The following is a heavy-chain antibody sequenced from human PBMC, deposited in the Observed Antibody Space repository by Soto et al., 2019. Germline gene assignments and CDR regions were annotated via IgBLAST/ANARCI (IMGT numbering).Heavy chain of an antibody. CDR3: ARDPIGYCSCCSCYSWLRYFDY. J-gene: IGHJ4*02. CDR2: TYYRSKWYN. D-gene: IGHD2-15*01. Sequence: SQTLSLTCAISGDSVSSNSAAWNWIRQSPSRGLEWLGRTYYRSKWYNDYAVSVKSRITINPDTSKNQFSLQLNSVTPEDTAVYYCARDPIGYCSCCSCYSWLRYFDYWGQGTLVTVSS. CDR1: GDSVSSNSAA. V-gene: IGHV6-1*01.